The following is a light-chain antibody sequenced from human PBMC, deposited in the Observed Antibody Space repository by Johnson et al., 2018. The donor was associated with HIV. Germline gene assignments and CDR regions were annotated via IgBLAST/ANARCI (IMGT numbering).Light chain of an antibody. CDR1: TSNIGNNY. J-gene: IGLJ1*01. CDR3: GTWDSSLSAGRV. Sequence: QSVLTQSPSVSAAPGQKVTISCSGSTSNIGNNYVSWYQQLPGTAPKLLIYENNKRPSGIPDRFSGSKSGTSATLGITGLQTGDEADYYCGTWDSSLSAGRVFGPGTRVTV. V-gene: IGLV1-51*02. CDR2: ENN.